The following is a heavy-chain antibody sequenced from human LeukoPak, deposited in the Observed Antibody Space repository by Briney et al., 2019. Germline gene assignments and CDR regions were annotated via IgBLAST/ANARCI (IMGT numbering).Heavy chain of an antibody. V-gene: IGHV3-66*01. CDR1: GFTVSDNY. CDR3: AKEKLTYYYGVD. Sequence: GGSLRLSCAASGFTVSDNYMNWVRQAPGKGLEWVSVIYSGGSTYYADSVKGRFTISRDNSKKMLHLQMNSLRAEDTAVYYCAKEKLTYYYGVDWGQGTLVTVSS. CDR2: IYSGGST. D-gene: IGHD3-10*01. J-gene: IGHJ4*02.